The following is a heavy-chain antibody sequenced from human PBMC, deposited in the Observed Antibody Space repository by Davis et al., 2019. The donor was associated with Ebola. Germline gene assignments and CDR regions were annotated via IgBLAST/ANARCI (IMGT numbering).Heavy chain of an antibody. Sequence: SETLSLTCAVYGGSFSGYYWSWIRQPPRKGLAWTGSIYYSGSTYYNPSLMSRVTTSVDTSKNQFSLKLSSVTAADTAVYYCARHGGGYSGYVDAFDIWGQGTMVTVSS. V-gene: IGHV4-34*01. CDR1: GGSFSGYY. CDR3: ARHGGGYSGYVDAFDI. J-gene: IGHJ3*02. D-gene: IGHD5-12*01. CDR2: IYYSGST.